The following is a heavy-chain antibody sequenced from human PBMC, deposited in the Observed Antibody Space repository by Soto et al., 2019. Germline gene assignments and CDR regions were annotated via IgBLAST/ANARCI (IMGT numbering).Heavy chain of an antibody. J-gene: IGHJ6*02. CDR3: ARPNYYGMDV. CDR1: GGTFSSYA. V-gene: IGHV1-69*13. CDR2: IIPIFGTA. Sequence: ASVKVSCKASGGTFSSYAISWVRQAPGQGLEWMGGIIPIFGTANYAQKFQGRVTITADESTSTAYMELSSLRSEDTAVYYCARPNYYGMDVWGQGTTVTVSS.